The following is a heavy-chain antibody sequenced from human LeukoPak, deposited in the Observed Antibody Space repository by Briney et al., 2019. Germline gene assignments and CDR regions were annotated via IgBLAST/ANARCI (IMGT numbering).Heavy chain of an antibody. J-gene: IGHJ3*02. CDR1: GGSISSYY. CDR3: ARDPRARDGDIDTAFDI. D-gene: IGHD4-17*01. V-gene: IGHV4-59*01. Sequence: SETLSLTCTVSGGSISSYYWSWIRQPPGKGLEWIGYIYYSGSTNYNPSLKSRVTISVDTSKNQFSLKLSSVTAADTAVYYCARDPRARDGDIDTAFDIWGQGTMVTVSS. CDR2: IYYSGST.